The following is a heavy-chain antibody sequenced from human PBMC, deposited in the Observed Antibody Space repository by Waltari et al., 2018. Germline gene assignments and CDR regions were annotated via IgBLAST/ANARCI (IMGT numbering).Heavy chain of an antibody. CDR2: MNPNSGNT. CDR3: ARGITMTYDY. V-gene: IGHV1-8*03. J-gene: IGHJ4*02. CDR1: GYTFPSYD. Sequence: VQLVQSGAEVQKPGASVQVSCTASGYTFPSYDINGVRQATGQGLEWMGWMNPNSGNTGYAQKFQGRVTITRNTSISTAYMELSSLRSEDTAVYYCARGITMTYDYWGQGTLVTVSS. D-gene: IGHD3-22*01.